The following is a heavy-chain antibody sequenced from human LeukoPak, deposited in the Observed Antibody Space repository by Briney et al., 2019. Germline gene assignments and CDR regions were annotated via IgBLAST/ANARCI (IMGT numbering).Heavy chain of an antibody. CDR3: ARPILDWLFSNWFDP. D-gene: IGHD3-9*01. CDR1: GFTFSSYW. V-gene: IGHV3-7*01. CDR2: IKQDGSEK. Sequence: GGSLRLSCAASGFTFSSYWMSWVRQAPGKGLEWVANIKQDGSEKYYVDSVKGRFTISRDNAKNSLYLQMNSLRAEDTAVYYCARPILDWLFSNWFDPWGQGTLVTVSS. J-gene: IGHJ5*02.